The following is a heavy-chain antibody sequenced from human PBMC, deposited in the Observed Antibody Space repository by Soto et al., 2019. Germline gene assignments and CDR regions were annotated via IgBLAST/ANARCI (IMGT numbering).Heavy chain of an antibody. D-gene: IGHD3-22*01. V-gene: IGHV4-4*02. Sequence: PSETLSLTCAFSGDSISSSNWWSWVRQPPGKGLEWIGEIYHSGSTNYNPSLKSRVTISVDKSKNQFSLKLSSVTAADTAVYYCARASFTYYYDSSGDAFDIWGQGTMVT. CDR2: IYHSGST. CDR1: GDSISSSNW. J-gene: IGHJ3*02. CDR3: ARASFTYYYDSSGDAFDI.